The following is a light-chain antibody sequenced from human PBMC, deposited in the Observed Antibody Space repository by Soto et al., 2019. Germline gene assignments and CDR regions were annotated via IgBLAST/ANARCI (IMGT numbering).Light chain of an antibody. J-gene: IGLJ1*01. CDR2: LNSDGSH. Sequence: QPVLTQSPSASASLGASVKLTCTLSSGHSSYAIAWHQQQPEKGPRYLMKLNSDGSHSKGDGLPDRFSGSSSGAERYLTISSLQSEDEADYYCQTWGTGIQVFGTGTKVTVL. V-gene: IGLV4-69*01. CDR1: SGHSSYA. CDR3: QTWGTGIQV.